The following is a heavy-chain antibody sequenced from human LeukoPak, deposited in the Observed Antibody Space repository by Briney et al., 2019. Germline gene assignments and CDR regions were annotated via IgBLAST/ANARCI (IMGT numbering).Heavy chain of an antibody. J-gene: IGHJ6*03. Sequence: GGSLRLSCVASGFIFTNYGMQWVRQAPGKGLGWGAFIRHDGRGQFFADSVKGRFIISRDNSNNTVFLQMSSPRIEDTAVYYCAKPLPLYSSSADYMDVWGTGTTVTVSS. CDR1: GFIFTNYG. CDR2: IRHDGRGQ. CDR3: AKPLPLYSSSADYMDV. D-gene: IGHD6-6*01. V-gene: IGHV3-30*02.